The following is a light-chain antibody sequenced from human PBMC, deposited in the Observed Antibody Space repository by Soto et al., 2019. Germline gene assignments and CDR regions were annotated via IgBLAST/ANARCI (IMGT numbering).Light chain of an antibody. J-gene: IGKJ5*01. CDR1: QSVDNY. CDR2: AAS. Sequence: DIHLTPSPSSLSASVLATVTIIYRASQSVDNYLKWYQHKPGKAPGLLIYAASTLQSGVPSRFSASGSGTDFTLTISSLQPEDFATYYCQQLNSYPYTFGQGTRLEIK. CDR3: QQLNSYPYT. V-gene: IGKV1-9*01.